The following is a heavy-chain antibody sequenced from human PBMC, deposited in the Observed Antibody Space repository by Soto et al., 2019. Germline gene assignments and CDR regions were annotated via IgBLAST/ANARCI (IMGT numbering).Heavy chain of an antibody. Sequence: QLQLQESGPGLVKPSETLSLTCTVSGGSISSTSYYWGWIRQPPGEGREWIGTFHYSGGTYYNPSLKSRVTISVETSKNPSSLKVSSVTAADTAVYYCATHFNSGTYEDYYYYGMDVWGQGTTVTVSS. V-gene: IGHV4-39*01. D-gene: IGHD3-10*01. CDR3: ATHFNSGTYEDYYYYGMDV. CDR1: GGSISSTSYY. J-gene: IGHJ6*02. CDR2: FHYSGGT.